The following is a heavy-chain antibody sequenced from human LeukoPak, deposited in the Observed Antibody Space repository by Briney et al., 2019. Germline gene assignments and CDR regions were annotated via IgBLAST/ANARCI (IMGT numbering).Heavy chain of an antibody. CDR2: INHTGST. Sequence: PSETLSLTCAVYGGSFSGYYWSWIRQPPGKGLEWIGEINHTGSTNYNPSLKSRVTISVDTSKNQFSLKLSSVTAADTAVYYCASLGYCSSTSCYAFDIWGQGTMVTVSS. V-gene: IGHV4-34*01. D-gene: IGHD2-2*01. CDR1: GGSFSGYY. CDR3: ASLGYCSSTSCYAFDI. J-gene: IGHJ3*02.